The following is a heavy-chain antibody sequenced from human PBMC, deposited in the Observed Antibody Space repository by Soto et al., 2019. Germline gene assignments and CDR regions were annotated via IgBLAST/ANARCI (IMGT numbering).Heavy chain of an antibody. V-gene: IGHV1-18*01. CDR2: ISAYNGNT. CDR1: GYTFTSYG. CDR3: ARDSPIFGVVITNNWFDP. Sequence: GASVKVSCKASGYTFTSYGISWVRQAPGQGLEWMGWISAYNGNTNYAQKLQGRVTMTTDTSTSTAYMELRSLRSDDTAVYYCARDSPIFGVVITNNWFDPWGQGTLVTVSS. D-gene: IGHD3-3*01. J-gene: IGHJ5*02.